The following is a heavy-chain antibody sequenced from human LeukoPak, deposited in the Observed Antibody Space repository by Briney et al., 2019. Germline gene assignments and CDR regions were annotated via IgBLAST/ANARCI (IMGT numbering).Heavy chain of an antibody. J-gene: IGHJ2*01. CDR1: GFTFSSYG. D-gene: IGHD3-3*01. CDR2: ISYDGSNK. Sequence: GGSLRLSCAASGFTFSSYGMHWVRQAPGKGLEWVAVISYDGSNKYYADSVKGRFTISRDNSKNTLYLQMNSLRAEDTAVYYCARYDFILISYFDLWGRGTLVTVSS. CDR3: ARYDFILISYFDL. V-gene: IGHV3-30*03.